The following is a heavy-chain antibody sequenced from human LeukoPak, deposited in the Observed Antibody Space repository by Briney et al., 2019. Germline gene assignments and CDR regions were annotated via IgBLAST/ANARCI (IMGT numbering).Heavy chain of an antibody. J-gene: IGHJ1*01. D-gene: IGHD3-22*01. CDR3: ASGPPGYYDSSGYQEYFQH. CDR1: GYTFTSYY. V-gene: IGHV1-46*01. Sequence: GASVKVSCKASGYTFTSYYMHWVRQAPGQGLEWMGIINPSGGSTNYAQKFQGRVTMTRDTSTNTVYMELSRLRSDDTAVYYCASGPPGYYDSSGYQEYFQHWGQGTLVTVSS. CDR2: INPSGGST.